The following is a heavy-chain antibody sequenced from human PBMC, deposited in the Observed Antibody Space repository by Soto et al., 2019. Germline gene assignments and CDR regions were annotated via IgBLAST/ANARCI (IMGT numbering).Heavy chain of an antibody. CDR2: ISGSGGST. Sequence: PGGSLRRSCAASEFTVSPYAMSWVRQAPGKGLEWVSAISGSGGSTYYADSVKGRFTISRDNSKNTLYLQMNSLRAEDTAVYYCANGPTPRGLVMDVWGKGTTVTVSS. D-gene: IGHD3-16*01. J-gene: IGHJ6*04. CDR1: EFTVSPYA. V-gene: IGHV3-23*01. CDR3: ANGPTPRGLVMDV.